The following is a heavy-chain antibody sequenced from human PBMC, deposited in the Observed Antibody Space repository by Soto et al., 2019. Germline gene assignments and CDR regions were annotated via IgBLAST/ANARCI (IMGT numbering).Heavy chain of an antibody. Sequence: KPSETLSLTCTVSGGSISSSSYYWGWIRQPPGKGLEWIGSIYYSGSTYYNPSLKSRVTISVDTSKNQFSLKLSSVTAADTAVYYCARLGYCSSTSCYKEGYYYFDYWGQGTLVTVSS. CDR1: GGSISSSSYY. CDR3: ARLGYCSSTSCYKEGYYYFDY. CDR2: IYYSGST. D-gene: IGHD2-2*02. J-gene: IGHJ4*02. V-gene: IGHV4-39*01.